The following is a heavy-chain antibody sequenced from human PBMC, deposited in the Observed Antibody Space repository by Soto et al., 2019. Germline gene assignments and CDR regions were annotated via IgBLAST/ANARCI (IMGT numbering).Heavy chain of an antibody. J-gene: IGHJ6*02. D-gene: IGHD2-21*01. Sequence: EVQLLESGGGLVRPGGSLRLSCAASGFTFSHYVLSWVRQAPGGGLEWVSSISGSGSSVYLADSVRGRFAMSRDLSTNTVSLQMNSLIVEDTAIYYCAKVRASYLSASYFYYGLEVWGQGTTVTVSS. CDR1: GFTFSHYV. V-gene: IGHV3-23*01. CDR2: ISGSGSSV. CDR3: AKVRASYLSASYFYYGLEV.